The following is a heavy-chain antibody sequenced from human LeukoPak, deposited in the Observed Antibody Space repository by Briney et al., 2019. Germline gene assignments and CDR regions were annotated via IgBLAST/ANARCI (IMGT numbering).Heavy chain of an antibody. Sequence: XWXXWXRXXXXXXLVWVSLIYVDGRTTNYAASVKGPFTISRDNAKNTVYLEMNSLSVEDTATYYCIRDFRSADLWGQGTLVTVTS. CDR3: IRDFRSADL. J-gene: IGHJ5*02. CDR2: IYVDGRTT. CDR1: XW. V-gene: IGHV3-74*01.